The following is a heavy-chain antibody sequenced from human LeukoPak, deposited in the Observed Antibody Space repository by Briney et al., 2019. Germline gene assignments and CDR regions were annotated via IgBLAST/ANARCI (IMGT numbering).Heavy chain of an antibody. J-gene: IGHJ5*01. CDR3: ARASGSYWWFDS. Sequence: ASVKVSCKASGYTFTGYYVHWVRQAPGQGLEWMGWINPYSGDTNYAQKFQGSVTMTRDTSISTVYMELSRLRSDDTAVYYCARASGSYWWFDSWGQGTLVTVSS. D-gene: IGHD1-26*01. CDR1: GYTFTGYY. V-gene: IGHV1-2*02. CDR2: INPYSGDT.